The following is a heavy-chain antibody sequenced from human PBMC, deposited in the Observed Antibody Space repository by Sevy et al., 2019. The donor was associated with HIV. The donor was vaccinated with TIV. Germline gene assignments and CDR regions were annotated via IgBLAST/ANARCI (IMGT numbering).Heavy chain of an antibody. J-gene: IGHJ6*02. D-gene: IGHD3-10*01. Sequence: GGSLRLSCKVSGFTFGDYVMTWFRQAPGKGLEWVGIIRSKVYGGTTEYAASVKGRFIISRDDSKSIAYLRMNSLKTEDTGVYYCSRADYYGSDGGYYGMDVWGQWTTVTVSS. CDR1: GFTFGDYV. CDR2: IRSKVYGGTT. CDR3: SRADYYGSDGGYYGMDV. V-gene: IGHV3-49*03.